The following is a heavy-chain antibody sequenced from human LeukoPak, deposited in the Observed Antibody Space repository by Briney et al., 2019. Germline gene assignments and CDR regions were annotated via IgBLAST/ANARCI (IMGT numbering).Heavy chain of an antibody. V-gene: IGHV1-69*05. J-gene: IGHJ4*02. CDR1: GGTFSSYA. CDR3: ARRGRGVASGYDY. CDR2: IIPIFGTA. D-gene: IGHD3-3*01. Sequence: SVKVSCKASGGTFSSYAISWVRQAPGQGLEWMGGIIPIFGTANYAQKLQGRVTMTTDTSTSTAYMELRSLRSDDTAVYYCARRGRGVASGYDYWGQGTLVTVSS.